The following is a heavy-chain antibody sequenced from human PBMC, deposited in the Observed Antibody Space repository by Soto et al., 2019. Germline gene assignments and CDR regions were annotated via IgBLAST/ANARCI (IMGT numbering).Heavy chain of an antibody. D-gene: IGHD3-22*01. CDR2: IYYSGST. CDR3: ARQKYYSGGSAYLRWFDP. V-gene: IGHV4-39*01. Sequence: PAETLSLTCIVSGDAISSSSYYWGWIRQPPGKGPEWIGSIYYSGSTYYNSSLESRFTISIDTSKNQFSLKLSSVTAADTAVYYCARQKYYSGGSAYLRWFDPWGQGTLVTVS. J-gene: IGHJ5*02. CDR1: GDAISSSSYY.